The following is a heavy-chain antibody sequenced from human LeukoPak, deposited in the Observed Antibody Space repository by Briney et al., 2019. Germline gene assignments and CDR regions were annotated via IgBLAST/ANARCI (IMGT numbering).Heavy chain of an antibody. D-gene: IGHD1-26*01. CDR1: GGSFTGYY. CDR2: INHINDVGDT. J-gene: IGHJ4*02. V-gene: IGHV4-34*01. Sequence: PETLSLTCAVYGGSFTGYYWSWIRQPPGKGLEWIGEINHINDVGDTNYNPSLKSRVTISVDTSKNQFSLKLSSVTAADTAVYYCARDGRKTPHHFDYWGQGTLVTVSS. CDR3: ARDGRKTPHHFDY.